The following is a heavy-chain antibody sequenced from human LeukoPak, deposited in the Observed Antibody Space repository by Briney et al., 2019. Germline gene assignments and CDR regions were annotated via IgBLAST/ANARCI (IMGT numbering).Heavy chain of an antibody. Sequence: GGSLRLSCAASGFTVSSNYMSWVRQAPGKGLEWVSVIYSGGSTYYADSVKGRFTISRDNSKNTLYLQMNSLRAEDTAVYYCAREGASMDRRAFDIWGQGTMVTVSS. CDR3: AREGASMDRRAFDI. D-gene: IGHD3-10*01. CDR2: IYSGGST. J-gene: IGHJ3*02. CDR1: GFTVSSNY. V-gene: IGHV3-66*02.